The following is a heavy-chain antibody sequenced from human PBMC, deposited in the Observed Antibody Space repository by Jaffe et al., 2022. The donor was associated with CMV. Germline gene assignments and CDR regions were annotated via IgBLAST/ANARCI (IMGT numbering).Heavy chain of an antibody. CDR1: GFSLSTSGMC. J-gene: IGHJ6*02. CDR2: IDWDDDK. CDR3: ARMKFVDSGLPPHGMDV. V-gene: IGHV2-70*13. Sequence: QVTLRESGPALVKPTQTLTLTCTFSGFSLSTSGMCVNWIRQSPGKALEWLALIDWDDDKYYTTSLKTRLTISKDISKNQVALTMANVGPVDTGTYYCARMKFVDSGLPPHGMDVWGQGITVTVSS. D-gene: IGHD5-18*01.